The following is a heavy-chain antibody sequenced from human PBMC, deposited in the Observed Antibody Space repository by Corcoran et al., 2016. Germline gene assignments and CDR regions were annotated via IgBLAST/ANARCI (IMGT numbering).Heavy chain of an antibody. CDR1: GFTFSSFG. V-gene: IGHV3-30*18. CDR2: ISYDGSNK. CDR3: AKDRGYGGNWGMDV. Sequence: QVQLVESGGGVVQPGRSLRFSCAASGFTFSSFGMHWVRQAPGKGLEWVAVISYDGSNKYYADSVKGRFSISRDNFKNILYLQMNSLRTEDTAVYYCAKDRGYGGNWGMDVWGQGTLVTVSS. J-gene: IGHJ4*02. D-gene: IGHD2-21*01.